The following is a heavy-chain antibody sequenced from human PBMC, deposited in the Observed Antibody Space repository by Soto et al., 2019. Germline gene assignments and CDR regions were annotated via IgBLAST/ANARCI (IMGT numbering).Heavy chain of an antibody. CDR3: AREGPVLVPTTVNSDYYYYAMDV. D-gene: IGHD3-3*02. V-gene: IGHV1-46*01. CDR1: GYTFTSYC. J-gene: IGHJ6*02. Sequence: ASVKVSCKASGYTFTSYCIHWVRQAPGQGLEWMGIINPDGGSTSYAQKFQGRVTMTRDTSTTTLYMELSSLRSEDTAVYYCAREGPVLVPTTVNSDYYYYAMDVWGQGTTVTVSS. CDR2: INPDGGST.